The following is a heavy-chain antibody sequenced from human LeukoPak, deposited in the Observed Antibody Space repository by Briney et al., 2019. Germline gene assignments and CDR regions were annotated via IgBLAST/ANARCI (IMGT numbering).Heavy chain of an antibody. V-gene: IGHV3-7*01. D-gene: IGHD3-3*01. CDR1: GFTFSSYW. CDR2: IKQDGSEK. J-gene: IGHJ6*02. Sequence: GGSLRLSCAASGFTFSSYWMSWVRQAPGKGLEWVANIKQDGSEKYYVDSVKGRFTISRDNAKNSLYLQMNSLRAEDTAVYYRARDPHFGFLEWLPYNYYYYGMDVWGQGTTVTVSS. CDR3: ARDPHFGFLEWLPYNYYYYGMDV.